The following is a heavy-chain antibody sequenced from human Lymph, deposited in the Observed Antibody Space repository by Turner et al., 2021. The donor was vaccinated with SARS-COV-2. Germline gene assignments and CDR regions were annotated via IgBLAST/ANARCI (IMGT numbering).Heavy chain of an antibody. Sequence: EVQLVESGGGLVNPGGSFRLSCSASGITFSYAWMTWVRQAPGKGLEWVGRIKSKTDGGTTDYAAPVKGRFTISRDDSKNTLYLQMNSLKTEDTAVYFCTTGWFTGTYGDYFDYWGQGTLVTVSS. V-gene: IGHV3-15*01. D-gene: IGHD1-7*01. CDR2: IKSKTDGGTT. CDR3: TTGWFTGTYGDYFDY. CDR1: GITFSYAW. J-gene: IGHJ4*02.